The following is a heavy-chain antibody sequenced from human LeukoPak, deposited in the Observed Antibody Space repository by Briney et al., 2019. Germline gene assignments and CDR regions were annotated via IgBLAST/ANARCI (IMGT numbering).Heavy chain of an antibody. CDR1: GSSFGGGYY. Sequence: PSETLSLTCGVSGSSFGGGYYWGWVRQAPGKGLEWIGNVYHIGTTYINPSLRTRVSLSAATSKKQFFLTLKSVTAADTAVYFCVDLQPGGAFDVWGPGTVVTVSS. V-gene: IGHV4-38-2*01. D-gene: IGHD4-11*01. CDR2: VYHIGTT. J-gene: IGHJ3*01. CDR3: VDLQPGGAFDV.